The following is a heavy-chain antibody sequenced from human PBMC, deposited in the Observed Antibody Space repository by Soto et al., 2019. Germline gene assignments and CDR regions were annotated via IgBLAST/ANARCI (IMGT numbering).Heavy chain of an antibody. CDR3: ARDRYYGAGTYYNFYSGMDV. CDR2: IFHSGST. D-gene: IGHD3-10*01. CDR1: GGSINSGDYS. J-gene: IGHJ6*02. Sequence: SETLSLTCTVSGGSINSGDYSWTWVRQPPGKGLEWIGNIFHSGSTYYTPSLQSRVTISLDTSKNHFSLKLSSVTPADTAVYYCARDRYYGAGTYYNFYSGMDVWGQGTTVTVSS. V-gene: IGHV4-30-4*01.